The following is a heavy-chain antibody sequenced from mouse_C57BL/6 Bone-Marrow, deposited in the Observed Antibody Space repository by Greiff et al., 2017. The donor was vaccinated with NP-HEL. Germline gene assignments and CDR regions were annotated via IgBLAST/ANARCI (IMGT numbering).Heavy chain of an antibody. Sequence: QVQLQQSGPELVKPGASVKISCKASGYAFRRYWMNWVKQRPGKGLEWIGQIYPGDGVTNYNGKFKGKATLTADKSSSTAYMQLSSLTSEDSAVYFCAKDWNYFDYWGQGTTLTVSS. CDR2: IYPGDGVT. V-gene: IGHV1-80*01. D-gene: IGHD4-1*01. CDR1: GYAFRRYW. J-gene: IGHJ2*01. CDR3: AKDWNYFDY.